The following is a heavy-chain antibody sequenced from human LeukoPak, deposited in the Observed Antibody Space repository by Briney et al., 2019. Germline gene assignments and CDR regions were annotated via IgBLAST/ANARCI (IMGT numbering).Heavy chain of an antibody. CDR3: ARGHIYYDFWSGYFWFDP. J-gene: IGHJ5*02. Sequence: SETLSLTCAVYGGSFSGYYWSWIRQPPGKGLEWIGEINHSGSTNYNPSLKSRVTISVDTSKNQFSLKLSSVTAADTAVYYCARGHIYYDFWSGYFWFDPWGQGTLVTVSS. D-gene: IGHD3-3*01. CDR1: GGSFSGYY. CDR2: INHSGST. V-gene: IGHV4-34*01.